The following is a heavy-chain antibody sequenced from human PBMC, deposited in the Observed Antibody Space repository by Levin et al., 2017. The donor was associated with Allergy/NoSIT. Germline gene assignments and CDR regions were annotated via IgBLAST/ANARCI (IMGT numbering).Heavy chain of an antibody. CDR2: ISGPGDTT. Sequence: GGSLRLSCTASGFTFPNYAINWVRQAPGEGLEWVSTISGPGDTTYYAESVKGRFTISRDNSKNTVYLQMNSLRADDTAIYYCTREGVSTNGWYGGFWGQGTLVTVSS. CDR3: TREGVSTNGWYGGF. CDR1: GFTFPNYA. J-gene: IGHJ4*02. D-gene: IGHD6-19*01. V-gene: IGHV3-23*01.